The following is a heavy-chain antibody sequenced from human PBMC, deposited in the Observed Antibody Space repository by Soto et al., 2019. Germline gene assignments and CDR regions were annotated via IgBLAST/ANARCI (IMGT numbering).Heavy chain of an antibody. D-gene: IGHD7-27*01. CDR3: AKDFRQDWGQEHYYRLDV. V-gene: IGHV3-23*01. CDR2: ISGSGDNT. J-gene: IGHJ6*02. CDR1: GFTLSDYA. Sequence: PGESLKISCAASGFTLSDYAMTWVRQGPGKGLEWVSAISGSGDNTDYTDSVKGRFTISRDNSKNTLYLQMNRLRAEDTAVYYCAKDFRQDWGQEHYYRLDVWGQGTTVTVSS.